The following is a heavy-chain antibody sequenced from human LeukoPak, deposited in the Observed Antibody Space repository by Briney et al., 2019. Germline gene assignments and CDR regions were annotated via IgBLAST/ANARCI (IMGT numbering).Heavy chain of an antibody. V-gene: IGHV3-9*01. Sequence: GRSLRLSCAASGFTFDDYAMHWVRQAPGKGLEWVSGISWNSGSIGYADSVKGRFTISRDNAKNSLYLQMNSLRAEDTALYYCAKVGVSGGAFDIWGQGTMVTVS. CDR1: GFTFDDYA. CDR2: ISWNSGSI. CDR3: AKVGVSGGAFDI. J-gene: IGHJ3*02.